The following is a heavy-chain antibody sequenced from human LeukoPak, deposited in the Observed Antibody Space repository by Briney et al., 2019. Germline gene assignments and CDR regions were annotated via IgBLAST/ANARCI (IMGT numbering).Heavy chain of an antibody. D-gene: IGHD3-10*01. J-gene: IGHJ5*02. V-gene: IGHV1-18*01. CDR1: VYTFTIYG. CDR2: SSAYNGNT. CDR3: ALITMVRGVIIYAGWFDP. Sequence: ASVTVSFTASVYTFTIYGISWVRQAPGQGRERMGWSSAYNGNTNYAQKLQGRVTMTTDTSTSTAYMELRSLRSDDTAVYYCALITMVRGVIIYAGWFDPWGQGTLVTVSS.